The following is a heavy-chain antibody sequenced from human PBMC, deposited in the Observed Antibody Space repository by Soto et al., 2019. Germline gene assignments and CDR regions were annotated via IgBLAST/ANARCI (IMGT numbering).Heavy chain of an antibody. V-gene: IGHV3-21*01. D-gene: IGHD2-15*01. J-gene: IGHJ6*02. Sequence: LRLSCAAYGFTFSTYSMNWVRQAPGKGLDWVSSISSTSSYIHYADSVKGRFTISRDSAKNSLYLEMNSLRAEDTAVYYCARDQMIPANYYYYGMDVWGQGTTVTVSS. CDR3: ARDQMIPANYYYYGMDV. CDR1: GFTFSTYS. CDR2: ISSTSSYI.